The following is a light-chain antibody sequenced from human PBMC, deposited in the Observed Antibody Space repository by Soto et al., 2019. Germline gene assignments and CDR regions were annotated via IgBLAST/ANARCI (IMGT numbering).Light chain of an antibody. CDR3: SSYTTTNTLE. Sequence: QSALTQPASVSGSPGQSITIPCTGTGSDIADYNYVSWYQHHPGKAPKLMIYDFNRRPSGVSDRFSGSKSGSTPSLTISGLQPEDEADYYCSSYTTTNTLEFGGGTKLTVL. CDR1: GSDIADYNY. V-gene: IGLV2-14*03. CDR2: DFN. J-gene: IGLJ2*01.